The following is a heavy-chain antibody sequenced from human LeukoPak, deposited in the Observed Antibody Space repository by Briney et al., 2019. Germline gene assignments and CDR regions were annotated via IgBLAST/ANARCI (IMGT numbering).Heavy chain of an antibody. J-gene: IGHJ4*02. CDR2: ITSSGSTI. Sequence: GSLRLSCAASGFTFSSYEMNWVRQAPGKGLEWVSFITSSGSTIYYADSGKGRFTISRDNAKNSLYLQMNSLRAEDTAVYYCAREATYGPIDYWGQGTLVTVSS. CDR3: AREATYGPIDY. D-gene: IGHD3-16*01. V-gene: IGHV3-48*03. CDR1: GFTFSSYE.